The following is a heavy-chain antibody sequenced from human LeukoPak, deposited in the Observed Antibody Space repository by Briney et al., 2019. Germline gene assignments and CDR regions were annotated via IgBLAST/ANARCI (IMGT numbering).Heavy chain of an antibody. CDR3: ARAHIAAAGTKDY. D-gene: IGHD6-13*01. V-gene: IGHV3-30*03. CDR2: ISYDGSNK. CDR1: GFTYSSYG. J-gene: IGHJ4*02. Sequence: GGSLRLSCAASGFTYSSYGMHWVRQAPGKGLEWVAVISYDGSNKYYADSVKGRFTISRDNAKNSLYLQMNSLRAEDTAVYYCARAHIAAAGTKDYWGQGTLVTASS.